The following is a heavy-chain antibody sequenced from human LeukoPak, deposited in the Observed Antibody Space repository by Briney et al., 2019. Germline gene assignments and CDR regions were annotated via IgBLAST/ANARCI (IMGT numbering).Heavy chain of an antibody. CDR1: GGSISSYY. J-gene: IGHJ1*01. Sequence: SETLSLLCPASGGSISSYYWSWIRQPPGKGLEWIGYIYYSGSTNYNPSLKSRLTISLDTSKTQFSQKRSSVTAADTAVYYCASLIAVAPYFQHWAQGNLVPVSS. V-gene: IGHV4-59*08. D-gene: IGHD6-13*01. CDR2: IYYSGST. CDR3: ASLIAVAPYFQH.